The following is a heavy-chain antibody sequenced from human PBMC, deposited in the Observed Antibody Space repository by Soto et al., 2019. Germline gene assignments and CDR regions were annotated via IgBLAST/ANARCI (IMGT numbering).Heavy chain of an antibody. D-gene: IGHD2-15*01. CDR1: GFTFSSYA. J-gene: IGHJ6*01. CDR3: AKGARGWWDNGMDV. Sequence: EVQLLESGGGLVQPGGSLRLSCAASGFTFSSYAMSWVRQAPGKGLEWVSAISGSGGNTYYADSAKGRFTISRDNSKNTLDLQMNSLRAEDTGVYYCAKGARGWWDNGMDVWGQGTTVTLSS. CDR2: ISGSGGNT. V-gene: IGHV3-23*01.